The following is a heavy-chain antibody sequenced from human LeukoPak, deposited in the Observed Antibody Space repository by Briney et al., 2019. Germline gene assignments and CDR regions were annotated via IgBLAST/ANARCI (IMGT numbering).Heavy chain of an antibody. J-gene: IGHJ4*02. V-gene: IGHV1-46*01. CDR3: ARDFGDYVFDY. CDR2: IDPRGGTT. Sequence: ASVKVSCKASGYTFTSYGISWVRQAPGQGLEWMGIIDPRGGTTTYPQKFQGRVTMTRDTSTSTVYMELSSLRSEDTAVYYCARDFGDYVFDYWGQGTLVTVSS. CDR1: GYTFTSYG. D-gene: IGHD4-17*01.